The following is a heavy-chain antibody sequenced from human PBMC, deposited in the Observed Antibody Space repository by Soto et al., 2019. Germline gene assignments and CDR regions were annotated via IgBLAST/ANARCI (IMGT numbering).Heavy chain of an antibody. CDR2: INHSGTT. J-gene: IGHJ5*02. D-gene: IGHD2-2*01. CDR3: ATGYCSRTSCFNNWFDP. V-gene: IGHV4-34*01. CDR1: GGSFGGFY. Sequence: SETLSLTCAVYGGSFGGFYWSWIRQPPGKGLEWIGEINHSGTTKYNPSLKSRVTISVDKSKQQFSLKLSSVTAADTAVYYCATGYCSRTSCFNNWFDPWGQGTLVTVSS.